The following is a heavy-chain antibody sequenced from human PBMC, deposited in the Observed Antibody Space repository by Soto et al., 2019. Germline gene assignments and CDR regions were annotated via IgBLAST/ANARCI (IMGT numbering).Heavy chain of an antibody. J-gene: IGHJ4*02. D-gene: IGHD1-26*01. V-gene: IGHV4-4*02. CDR2: IYHTGST. CDR1: GGSISNSNW. Sequence: QVQLQESGPGLVKPSGTLSLTCGVFGGSISNSNWWTWVRQPPGKGLEWIGEIYHTGSTNYNSSLMGRVTISLDKPNNQFSPRLTSVTAADTAVYFCAHRPIVGAAIWGQGTLVTVSS. CDR3: AHRPIVGAAI.